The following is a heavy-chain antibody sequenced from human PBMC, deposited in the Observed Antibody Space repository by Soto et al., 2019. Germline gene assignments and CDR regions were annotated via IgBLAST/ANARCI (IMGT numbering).Heavy chain of an antibody. CDR3: ARDGWFGGEPRQIYYYYGMDV. Sequence: ASVKVSCKASGYTFTCYYMHCVRQAPGQGLEWMGIINPSGGSTSYAQKFQGRVTMTRDTSTSTVYMELSSLRSEDTAVYYCARDGWFGGEPRQIYYYYGMDVWGQGTTVTVSS. CDR2: INPSGGST. J-gene: IGHJ6*02. D-gene: IGHD3-10*01. CDR1: GYTFTCYY. V-gene: IGHV1-46*01.